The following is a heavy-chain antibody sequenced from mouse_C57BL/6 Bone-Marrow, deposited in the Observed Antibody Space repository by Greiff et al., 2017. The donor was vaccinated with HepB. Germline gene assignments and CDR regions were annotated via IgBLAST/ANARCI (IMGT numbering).Heavy chain of an antibody. CDR2: IRSKSSNYAT. CDR3: VRGGRSYYGSSYNYYAMDY. D-gene: IGHD1-1*01. J-gene: IGHJ4*01. Sequence: EVQRVESGGGLVQPKGSLKLSCAASGFTFNTYAMHWVRQAPGKGLEWVARIRSKSSNYATYYADSVKDRFTISRDDSQSMLYLQMNNLKTEDTAMYYCVRGGRSYYGSSYNYYAMDYWGQGTSVTVSS. V-gene: IGHV10-3*01. CDR1: GFTFNTYA.